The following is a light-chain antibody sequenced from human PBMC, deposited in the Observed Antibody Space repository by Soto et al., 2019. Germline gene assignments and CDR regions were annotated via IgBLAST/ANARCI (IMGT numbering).Light chain of an antibody. CDR1: QSIKNY. CDR3: QQGYSTTPIT. J-gene: IGKJ5*01. V-gene: IGKV1-39*01. Sequence: DIQMTQSPSSLSAAIGDRVTITCRASQSIKNYLNWYQHKPGAAPKLLIFGASNLESGVPSRFSGSGSGTEFTLSISSPQPEDFATYYCQQGYSTTPITFGQGTRVEIK. CDR2: GAS.